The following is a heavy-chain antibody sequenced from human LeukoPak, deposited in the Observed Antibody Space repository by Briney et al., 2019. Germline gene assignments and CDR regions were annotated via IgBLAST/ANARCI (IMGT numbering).Heavy chain of an antibody. Sequence: GSLRLSCAASGFTFSSYAMSWVRQAPGKGLEWVSSISASSGSTYYADSVKGRFTISRDNSKNTLYLQMDSLRPEDTAVYYCVKVPGQIVALPAGDDAFDIWGQGTMVTVSS. CDR2: ISASSGST. D-gene: IGHD2-2*01. CDR1: GFTFSSYA. V-gene: IGHV3-23*01. J-gene: IGHJ3*02. CDR3: VKVPGQIVALPAGDDAFDI.